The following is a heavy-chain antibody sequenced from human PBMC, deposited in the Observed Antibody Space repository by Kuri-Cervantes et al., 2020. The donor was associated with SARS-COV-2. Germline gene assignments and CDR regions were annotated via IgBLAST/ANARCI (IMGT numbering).Heavy chain of an antibody. V-gene: IGHV1-69*13. CDR2: IIPLFATP. CDR1: GSGFSPSA. Sequence: SVHDSCKASGSGFSPSAINWVRQAPGQGLEWMGNIIPLFATPNYAQKFQGRVTITADELTSTVYMEFSSLRFQDTAVYCCARSAPFRRLVVTSQGGAFDIWGQGTMVTVSS. D-gene: IGHD3-22*01. J-gene: IGHJ3*02. CDR3: ARSAPFRRLVVTSQGGAFDI.